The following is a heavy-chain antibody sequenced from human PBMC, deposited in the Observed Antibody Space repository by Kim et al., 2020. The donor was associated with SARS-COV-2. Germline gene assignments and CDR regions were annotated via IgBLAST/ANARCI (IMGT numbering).Heavy chain of an antibody. CDR3: ARADKSGYSLYYYYGMDV. Sequence: KSRVTISVDTSKNQFSLKLSSVTAADTAVYYCARADKSGYSLYYYYGMDVWGQGTTVTVSS. J-gene: IGHJ6*02. V-gene: IGHV4-59*01. D-gene: IGHD3-3*01.